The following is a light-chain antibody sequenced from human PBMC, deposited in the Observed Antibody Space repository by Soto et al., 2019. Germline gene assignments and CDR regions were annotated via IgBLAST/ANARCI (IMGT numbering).Light chain of an antibody. CDR3: ASYSSSSSLYV. V-gene: IGLV2-14*02. J-gene: IGLJ1*01. Sequence: QSALTQPASVSGSPGQSITISCTGTSSDVGSYDLVSWYQQHPGKAPKLMISDVSNRPSGVSNRFSGSKSGNTASLTISGLQAEDEADYYCASYSSSSSLYVFGTGTKLTVL. CDR2: DVS. CDR1: SSDVGSYDL.